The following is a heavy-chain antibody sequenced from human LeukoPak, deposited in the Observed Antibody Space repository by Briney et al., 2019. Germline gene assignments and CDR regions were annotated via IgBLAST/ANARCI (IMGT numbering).Heavy chain of an antibody. D-gene: IGHD5-12*01. CDR3: ARGNSGYDYAFDI. V-gene: IGHV4-59*01. Sequence: SENKSLTCTVSGGSLSSYHWSWTRQPPGKGLQWIGFIYSSGSTNYDPSLKGRVTISLDTSKNQFSLRVSSVTSADTAVYYCARGNSGYDYAFDIWGPERLLTVSS. CDR2: IYSSGST. CDR1: GGSLSSYH. J-gene: IGHJ3*02.